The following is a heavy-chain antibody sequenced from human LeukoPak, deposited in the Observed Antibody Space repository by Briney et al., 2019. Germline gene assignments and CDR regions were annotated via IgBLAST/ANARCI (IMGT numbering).Heavy chain of an antibody. V-gene: IGHV1-18*01. CDR2: ISGKNGNR. CDR1: GYDFSTYG. D-gene: IGHD2-21*02. J-gene: IGHJ3*01. CDR3: ARDCASDTCQLPF. Sequence: EASVKVSCKASGYDFSTYGISWLRQAPGQGLEWMGWISGKNGNREYAEKLQGRVTLTTDTSTNTAYMELTSLRSDDTAIYYCARDCASDTCQLPFWGQGTMVTVSS.